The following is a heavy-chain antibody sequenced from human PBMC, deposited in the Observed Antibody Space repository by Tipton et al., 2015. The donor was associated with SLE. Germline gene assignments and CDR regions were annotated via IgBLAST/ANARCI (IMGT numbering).Heavy chain of an antibody. CDR2: IYYSGSA. CDR3: ARTKDYFPDY. CDR1: GGSISSSSYY. Sequence: TLSLTCTVSGGSISSSSYYWGWIRQPPGKGLEWIGSIYYSGSAYYNPSLKSRVTISVDTSKNQFSLKLTSVTASDTAMYFCARTKDYFPDYWGQGTLVTVSS. D-gene: IGHD3-10*01. J-gene: IGHJ4*02. V-gene: IGHV4-39*07.